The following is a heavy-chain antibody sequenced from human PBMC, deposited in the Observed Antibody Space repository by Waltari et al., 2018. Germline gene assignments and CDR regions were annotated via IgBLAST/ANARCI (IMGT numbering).Heavy chain of an antibody. CDR2: ISYDGSNK. V-gene: IGHV3-30-3*01. CDR3: ARYYGSGIYYMDV. J-gene: IGHJ6*03. Sequence: QVQLVESGGGVVQPGRSLRLSCAASGFTFSSYAMHWVRQAPGKGLEWVAVISYDGSNKYYADSVKGRFTISRDNSKNTLYLQMNSLRAEDTAVYYCARYYGSGIYYMDVWGKGTTVTVSS. CDR1: GFTFSSYA. D-gene: IGHD3-10*01.